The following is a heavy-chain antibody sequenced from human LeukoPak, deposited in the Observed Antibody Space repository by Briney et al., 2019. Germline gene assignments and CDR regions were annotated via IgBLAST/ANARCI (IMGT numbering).Heavy chain of an antibody. J-gene: IGHJ4*02. CDR2: ISSSGNTI. D-gene: IGHD6-13*01. CDR1: GFIFNTFS. Sequence: PGGSLRLSCAASGFIFNTFSMNWVRQAPGKGLEWISYISSSGNTIYYADSVKGRFTISRDNAKNSLYPQMNSLRADDTALYYCARVRGLVAAGHYFDYWGQGTLVTVSS. CDR3: ARVRGLVAAGHYFDY. V-gene: IGHV3-48*01.